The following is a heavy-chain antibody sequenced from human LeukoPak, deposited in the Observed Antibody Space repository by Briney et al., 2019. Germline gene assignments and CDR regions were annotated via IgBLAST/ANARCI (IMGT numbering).Heavy chain of an antibody. Sequence: PSETLSLTCAVYGGPFSGYYWGWVRQPPGKGLEWIGEIDHGGSTNYNPSLKSRVTISVDTSKTQFSLKLSSVTAADTAVYYCARLSPCTNGVCRKYYYYYYMDVWGKGTTVTVSS. J-gene: IGHJ6*03. CDR1: GGPFSGYY. V-gene: IGHV4-34*01. CDR3: ARLSPCTNGVCRKYYYYYYMDV. CDR2: IDHGGST. D-gene: IGHD2-8*01.